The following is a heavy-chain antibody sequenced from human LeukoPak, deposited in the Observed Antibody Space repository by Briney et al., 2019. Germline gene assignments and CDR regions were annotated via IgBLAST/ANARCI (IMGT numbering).Heavy chain of an antibody. J-gene: IGHJ4*02. CDR1: GFTFSSYT. CDR3: AKDLLGKLGGPLPFDY. Sequence: GGSLRLSCAASGFTFSSYTMSWVRRAPGKGLEWVSSISGSGGSTYYADSVKGRFTIFRDNSKNTLYLQMNSLRAEDTAVYYCAKDLLGKLGGPLPFDYWGQGTLVTVSS. D-gene: IGHD7-27*01. CDR2: ISGSGGST. V-gene: IGHV3-23*01.